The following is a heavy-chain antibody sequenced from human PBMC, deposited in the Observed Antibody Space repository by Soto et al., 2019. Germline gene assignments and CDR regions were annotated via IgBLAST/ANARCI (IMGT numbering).Heavy chain of an antibody. V-gene: IGHV4-34*01. Sequence: LPETLSLTCAVYGGSFSGYYWSWIRQPPGKGLEWIGEINHSGSTNYNPSLKSRVTISVDTSKNQFSLKLSSVTAADTAVYYCARSRSSSWYTNRCDRWGQGTLVTVSS. CDR3: ARSRSSSWYTNRCDR. CDR1: GGSFSGYY. D-gene: IGHD6-13*01. CDR2: INHSGST. J-gene: IGHJ5*02.